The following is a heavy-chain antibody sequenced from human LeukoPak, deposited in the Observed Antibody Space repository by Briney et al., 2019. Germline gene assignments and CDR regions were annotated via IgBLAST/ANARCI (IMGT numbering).Heavy chain of an antibody. CDR3: ARYRGIAAAGGVRFYFQH. D-gene: IGHD6-13*01. CDR2: IYYSGST. CDR1: GGSISSSSYY. V-gene: IGHV4-39*01. Sequence: PSETLSLTCTVSGGSISSSSYYWGWIRQPPGKGLEWIGSIYYSGSTYYNPSLKSRVTISVDTSKNQFSLKLSSVTAADTAVYYCARYRGIAAAGGVRFYFQHWGQGTLVTVSS. J-gene: IGHJ1*01.